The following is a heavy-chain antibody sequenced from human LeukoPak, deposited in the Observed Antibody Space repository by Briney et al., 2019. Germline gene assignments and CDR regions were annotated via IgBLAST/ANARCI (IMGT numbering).Heavy chain of an antibody. Sequence: SQTLSLTCAISGDSVSSNSAGWNWIRQSPSRGLEWPGRTYDRSTWYNDSAVSVKRRLTINPDTSKNQFSLQLNSVTPADTAVYYCARERVQQLAPKYYYYYGMDVWGQGTTVTVSS. J-gene: IGHJ6*02. CDR1: GDSVSSNSAG. CDR2: TYDRSTWYN. D-gene: IGHD6-13*01. CDR3: ARERVQQLAPKYYYYYGMDV. V-gene: IGHV6-1*01.